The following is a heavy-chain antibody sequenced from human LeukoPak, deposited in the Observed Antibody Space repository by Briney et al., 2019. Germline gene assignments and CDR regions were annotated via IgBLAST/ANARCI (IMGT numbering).Heavy chain of an antibody. J-gene: IGHJ4*02. Sequence: GGSLRLSCAASGFTFSSYGMHWVRQTPGKGLEWVAFIRYDGNNEYYVNSVKGRFTISRDNSKGSLYLQMNSLRADDTAVYYCAKDGSWSCTDWGQGTLVRVSS. CDR3: AKDGSWSCTD. V-gene: IGHV3-30*02. CDR1: GFTFSSYG. D-gene: IGHD2-8*02. CDR2: IRYDGNNE.